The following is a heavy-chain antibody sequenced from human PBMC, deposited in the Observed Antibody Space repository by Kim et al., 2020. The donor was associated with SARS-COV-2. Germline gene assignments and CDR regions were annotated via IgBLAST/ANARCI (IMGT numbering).Heavy chain of an antibody. J-gene: IGHJ6*02. Sequence: GGSLRLSCAASGFTFSSYGMHWVRQAPGKGLEWVAVISYDGSNKYYADSVKGRFTISRDNSKNTLYLQMNSLRAEDTAVYYCANSPLLGFITSDTPDYYGMDVWGQGTTVTVSS. CDR2: ISYDGSNK. D-gene: IGHD3-22*01. CDR3: ANSPLLGFITSDTPDYYGMDV. V-gene: IGHV3-30*18. CDR1: GFTFSSYG.